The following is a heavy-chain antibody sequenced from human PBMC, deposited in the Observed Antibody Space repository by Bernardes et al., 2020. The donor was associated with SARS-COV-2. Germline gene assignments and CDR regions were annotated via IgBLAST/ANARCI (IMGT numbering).Heavy chain of an antibody. CDR1: GGSISSYY. Sequence: SETLSLTCTVSGGSISSYYWSWIRQPPGKGLEWIGYIYYSGSTNYNPSLKSRVTISVDTSKNQFSLKLSSVTAADTAVYYCARQQLERRNPLNWFDPWGQGTLVTVSS. CDR3: ARQQLERRNPLNWFDP. V-gene: IGHV4-59*08. J-gene: IGHJ5*02. D-gene: IGHD1-1*01. CDR2: IYYSGST.